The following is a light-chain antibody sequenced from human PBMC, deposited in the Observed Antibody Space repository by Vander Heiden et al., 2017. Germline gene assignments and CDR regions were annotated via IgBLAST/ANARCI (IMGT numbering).Light chain of an antibody. J-gene: IGKJ2*01. CDR2: EAS. V-gene: IGKV1-5*01. CDR1: QSISSY. Sequence: DIQMTQPPPTLSASAGERATISCRASQSISSYFAWYQQQPGKAPKLLIYEASSLESGVPSRFSGSGSGEEFTLTISRQHPDDFATYYCQQYNSSPYTFGQGTKLEIK. CDR3: QQYNSSPYT.